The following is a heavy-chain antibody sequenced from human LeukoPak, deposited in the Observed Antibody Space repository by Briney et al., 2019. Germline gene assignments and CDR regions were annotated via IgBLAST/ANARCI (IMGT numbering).Heavy chain of an antibody. CDR2: IYYSGST. V-gene: IGHV4-59*01. Sequence: SETLSLTCTVSGGSISSYYWSWTRQPPGKGLEWIGYIYYSGSTNYNPSLKSRVTISVDTSKNQFSLKLSSVTAADTAVYYCARGVGIVVIKGAFDIWGQGTMVTVSS. CDR1: GGSISSYY. D-gene: IGHD3-22*01. J-gene: IGHJ3*02. CDR3: ARGVGIVVIKGAFDI.